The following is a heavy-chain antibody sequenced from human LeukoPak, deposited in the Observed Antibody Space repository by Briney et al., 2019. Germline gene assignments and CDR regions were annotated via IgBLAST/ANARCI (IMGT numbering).Heavy chain of an antibody. D-gene: IGHD5-24*01. CDR3: TRGRGPDGYNYFDY. J-gene: IGHJ4*02. Sequence: GGSLRLSCAVSGLEFSGYSMNWVRRAPGKGLEWVSYIRSSSSIIYYAESVKGRFTIPRDNAKNSLYLQMNSLRDEDTAVYYCTRGRGPDGYNYFDYWGQGTQVTVSS. V-gene: IGHV3-48*02. CDR1: GLEFSGYS. CDR2: IRSSSSII.